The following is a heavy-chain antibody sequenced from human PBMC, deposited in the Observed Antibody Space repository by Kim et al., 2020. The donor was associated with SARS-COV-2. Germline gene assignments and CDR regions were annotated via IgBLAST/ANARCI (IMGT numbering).Heavy chain of an antibody. J-gene: IGHJ4*02. Sequence: SLKSRVTISVDTSKNQFSLKLSSVTAADTAVYYCARLSIVVVPAAILFDYWGQGTLVTVSS. D-gene: IGHD2-2*01. V-gene: IGHV4-34*01. CDR3: ARLSIVVVPAAILFDY.